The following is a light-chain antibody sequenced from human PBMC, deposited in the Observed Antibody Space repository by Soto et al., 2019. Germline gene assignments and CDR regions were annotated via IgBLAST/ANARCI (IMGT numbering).Light chain of an antibody. V-gene: IGKV3-20*01. CDR1: ESIGDY. Sequence: IVLTQSPGALSLSPGDRATLSCGASESIGDYLAWYQQRPGQAPRLLIYAASRRASGTPHSFSGSGSESAFTLAISGLEHADFGVYYCQQYVTSHSITFGQGTRLEIK. CDR3: QQYVTSHSIT. J-gene: IGKJ5*01. CDR2: AAS.